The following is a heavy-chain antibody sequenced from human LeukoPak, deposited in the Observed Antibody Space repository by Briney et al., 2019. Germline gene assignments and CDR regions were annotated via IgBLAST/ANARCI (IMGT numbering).Heavy chain of an antibody. CDR1: GFTFDDYA. CDR2: ISGDGGST. J-gene: IGHJ3*02. Sequence: QSGGSLRLSCAASGFTFDDYAMHWVRQAPGKGPEWVSLISGDGGSTYYADSVRGRFTISRDNSKNSLYLQMDSLRTEDTAFYYCAKEIDTLGTNAFDIWGQGTMVTVSS. CDR3: AKEIDTLGTNAFDI. V-gene: IGHV3-43*02. D-gene: IGHD2-15*01.